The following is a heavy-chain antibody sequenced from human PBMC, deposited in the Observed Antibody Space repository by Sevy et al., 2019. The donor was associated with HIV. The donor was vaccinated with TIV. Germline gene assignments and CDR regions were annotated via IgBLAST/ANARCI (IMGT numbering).Heavy chain of an antibody. J-gene: IGHJ4*02. CDR1: GGSFSGYY. CDR3: ARGNIEITMMIVVFTGGIYYFDY. Sequence: SETLSLTCAVYGGSFSGYYWSWIRQPPGKGLEWIGEISHSGIVNYNPSLKSRVTISVDTSKDQFSLKLSSVTAADTAVYYCARGNIEITMMIVVFTGGIYYFDYWGQGTLVTVSS. D-gene: IGHD3-22*01. V-gene: IGHV4-34*01. CDR2: ISHSGIV.